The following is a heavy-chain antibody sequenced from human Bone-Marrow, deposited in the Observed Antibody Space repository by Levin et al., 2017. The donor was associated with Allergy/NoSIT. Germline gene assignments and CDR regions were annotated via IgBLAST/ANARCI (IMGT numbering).Heavy chain of an antibody. Sequence: PGGSLRLSCRTFGFTFGDYAMSWVRQAPGKGLEWVGAIRSEADGAPTEYAASVKGRFTISRDDSKSIVYLQMNSLKTEDTAVYYCSFWTIYQYLAYWGQGTLVTVSS. CDR2: IRSEADGAPT. CDR1: GFTFGDYA. D-gene: IGHD3/OR15-3a*01. V-gene: IGHV3-49*04. J-gene: IGHJ4*02. CDR3: SFWTIYQYLAY.